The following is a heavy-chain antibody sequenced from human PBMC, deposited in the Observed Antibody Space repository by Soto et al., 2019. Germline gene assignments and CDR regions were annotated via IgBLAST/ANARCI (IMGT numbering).Heavy chain of an antibody. CDR2: ISGSGGST. J-gene: IGHJ4*02. CDR3: AKARFRDSSMFLLDY. Sequence: EVQLLESGGGLVQPGGSLRLSCAASGFTFSSYAMSWVRQAPGKGLEWVSAISGSGGSTYYADSVKGRFTISRDNSKNTLYLQMNSLRAEDTAVFYCAKARFRDSSMFLLDYWGQGTLVTVSS. D-gene: IGHD6-19*01. CDR1: GFTFSSYA. V-gene: IGHV3-23*01.